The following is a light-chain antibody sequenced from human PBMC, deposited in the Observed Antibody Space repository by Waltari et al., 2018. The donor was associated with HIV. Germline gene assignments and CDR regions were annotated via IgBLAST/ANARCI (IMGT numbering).Light chain of an antibody. V-gene: IGKV3-20*01. CDR1: QSVSSNY. J-gene: IGKJ2*01. Sequence: EIVLTQSPGTLSLSPGERATLSCRASQSVSSNYLAWYQQKPGQAPRLLIYGASSRATGIPDRFRGSGSGTDFTLTISRLEPEDFAVYYCQQYGRSPPFTFGQGTNLEIK. CDR3: QQYGRSPPFT. CDR2: GAS.